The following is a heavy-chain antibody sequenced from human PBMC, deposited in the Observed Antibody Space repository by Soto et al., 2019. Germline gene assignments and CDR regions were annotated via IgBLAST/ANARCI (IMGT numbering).Heavy chain of an antibody. Sequence: SETLSLTCAVSGGSISSSNWWSWVRQPPGKGLEWIGEIYHSGSTNYNPSLKSRVTISVDKSKNQFSLKLSSVTAADTAVYYCARGGYYDFWSGYDHGMDVWGQGTTVTVSS. CDR1: GGSISSSNW. V-gene: IGHV4-4*02. J-gene: IGHJ6*02. CDR3: ARGGYYDFWSGYDHGMDV. D-gene: IGHD3-3*01. CDR2: IYHSGST.